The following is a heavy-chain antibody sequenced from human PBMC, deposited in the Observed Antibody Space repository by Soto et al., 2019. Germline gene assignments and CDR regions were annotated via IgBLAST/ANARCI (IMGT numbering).Heavy chain of an antibody. CDR2: ISPSGSP. CDR1: GGSVNSGGYS. D-gene: IGHD2-8*01. CDR3: ARGVLA. J-gene: IGHJ5*02. V-gene: IGHV4-30-2*01. Sequence: SETLSLTCSVSGGSVNSGGYSRSWIRQPPGKGLEWIGFISPSGSPAYNPSLKSRVTISVDRSNNQISLELSSVTAADTAVYYCARGVLAWGPGTLVTVSS.